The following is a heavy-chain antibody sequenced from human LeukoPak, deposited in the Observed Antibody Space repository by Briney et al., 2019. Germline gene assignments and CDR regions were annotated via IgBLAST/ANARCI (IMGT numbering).Heavy chain of an antibody. CDR2: INQDGNEK. CDR1: GFTFSSYW. Sequence: QPGGSLRLSCAASGFTFSSYWMSWVRQAPGKGLEWVANINQDGNEKYFVDSVKGRFTISRDNAKNSLYLQMNTLRVEDTAVYYCARDRQYNWNDGDAFDIWGQGTMVTVSS. V-gene: IGHV3-7*05. CDR3: ARDRQYNWNDGDAFDI. D-gene: IGHD1-20*01. J-gene: IGHJ3*02.